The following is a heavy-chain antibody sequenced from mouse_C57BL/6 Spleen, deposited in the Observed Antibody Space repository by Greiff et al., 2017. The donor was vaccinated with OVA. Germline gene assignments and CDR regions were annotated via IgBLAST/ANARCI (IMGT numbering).Heavy chain of an antibody. CDR1: GYSITSGYY. CDR2: ISYDGSN. J-gene: IGHJ1*03. CDR3: ARKGLSGSSYGYFDV. D-gene: IGHD1-1*01. V-gene: IGHV3-6*01. Sequence: ESGPGLVKPSQSLSLTCSVTGYSITSGYYWNWIRQFPGNKLEWMGYISYDGSNNYNPSLKNRISITRDTSKNQFFLKLNSVTTEDTATYYCARKGLSGSSYGYFDVWGTGTTVTVSS.